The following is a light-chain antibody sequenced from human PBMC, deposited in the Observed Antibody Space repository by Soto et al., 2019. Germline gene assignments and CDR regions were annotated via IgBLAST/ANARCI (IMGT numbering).Light chain of an antibody. CDR2: GAS. Sequence: ETVLTQSPGTLSLSPGERATLSCRASQTIRSNYLAWYRQTPGQAPRLLIYGASNRATGIADRFSGSGSGTDFPPLIRRLEPEDFGLYYWQQYGSSPWTFGQGAKVEIK. CDR1: QTIRSNY. V-gene: IGKV3-20*01. CDR3: QQYGSSPWT. J-gene: IGKJ1*01.